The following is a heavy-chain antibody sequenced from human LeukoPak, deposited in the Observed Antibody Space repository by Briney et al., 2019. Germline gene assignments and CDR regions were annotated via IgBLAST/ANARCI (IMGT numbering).Heavy chain of an antibody. CDR3: ARDRGYGDYWWFDP. J-gene: IGHJ5*02. Sequence: GGSLRLSCAASGCAFSSYERNWVRQAPGKGLEWVSYISSTGDTIYYADSVKRRFTISRDNAKNSLYLEMNSRRAQDTAVYYCARDRGYGDYWWFDPWGQGTLVTVSS. V-gene: IGHV3-48*03. CDR2: ISSTGDTI. D-gene: IGHD4-17*01. CDR1: GCAFSSYE.